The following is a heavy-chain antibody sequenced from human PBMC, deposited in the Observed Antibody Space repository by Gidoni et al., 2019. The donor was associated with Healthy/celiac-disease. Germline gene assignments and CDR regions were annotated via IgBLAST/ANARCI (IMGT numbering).Heavy chain of an antibody. CDR1: A. D-gene: IGHD2-8*01. CDR2: ISYDGSNK. CDR3: ARVRCNPSWEEYCINSAEGVDY. J-gene: IGHJ4*02. Sequence: AMHWVRQAPGKGLAWVAVISYDGSNKYYADSVKGRFTISRDNSKNTLYLQMNSLRAEDTDVYYCARVRCNPSWEEYCINSAEGVDYWGQGTLVTVSS. V-gene: IGHV3-30-3*01.